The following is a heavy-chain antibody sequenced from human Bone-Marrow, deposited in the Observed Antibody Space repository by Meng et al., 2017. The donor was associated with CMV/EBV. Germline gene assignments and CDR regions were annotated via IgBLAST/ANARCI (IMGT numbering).Heavy chain of an antibody. CDR3: ARSTASKTDYGE. V-gene: IGHV3-74*01. J-gene: IGHJ4*02. CDR1: GFIFSDYW. D-gene: IGHD4/OR15-4a*01. CDR2: VTIGEDKTPRT. Sequence: GESLKISCTASGFIFSDYWMHWVRQAPGGGLVWVARVTIGEDKTPRTLYADFAKGRFTVSRDNAKSTLYLQMNSLAAEDTAVYYCARSTASKTDYGEWGQGTRVTVSS.